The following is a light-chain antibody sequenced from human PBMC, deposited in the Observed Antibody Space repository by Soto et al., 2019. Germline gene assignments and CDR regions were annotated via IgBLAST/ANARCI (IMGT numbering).Light chain of an antibody. CDR3: NSYAGTSNV. V-gene: IGLV2-14*01. Sequence: QSVLTQPASVSGAPGQSITISCTGTSIDVGGYDYVSWYQLHPGKAPKLMVFEVNNRPPGVSYRFSGSKSGNTASLTVSGLQAEDEAHYYCNSYAGTSNVFGNGTKVTVL. CDR1: SIDVGGYDY. CDR2: EVN. J-gene: IGLJ1*01.